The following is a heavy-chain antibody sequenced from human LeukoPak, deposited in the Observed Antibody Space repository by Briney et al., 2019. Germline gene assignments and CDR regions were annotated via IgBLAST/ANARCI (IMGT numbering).Heavy chain of an antibody. V-gene: IGHV1-2*02. Sequence: ASVKVSCKASGYTFIGYYMHWVRQAPGQGLEWMGWINPNSGGTNYAQKFQGRVTMTRDASISTAYMELSRLRSDDTAVYYCARVVCSSTSCPNWFDPWGQGTLVTVSS. CDR2: INPNSGGT. J-gene: IGHJ5*02. D-gene: IGHD2-2*01. CDR1: GYTFIGYY. CDR3: ARVVCSSTSCPNWFDP.